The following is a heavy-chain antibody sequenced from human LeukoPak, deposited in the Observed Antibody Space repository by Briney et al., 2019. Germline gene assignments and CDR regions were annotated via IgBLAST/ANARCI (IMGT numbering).Heavy chain of an antibody. CDR2: IYYSGST. V-gene: IGHV4-59*01. CDR3: ARGVTYYDFWSGYYQYFDY. D-gene: IGHD3-3*01. J-gene: IGHJ4*02. Sequence: SETLSLTCTVSGGSISSYYWSWIRQPPGKGLEWIGYIYYSGSTNYNPSLKSRVTISVDTSKNQFSLKLSSVTAADTAVYYCARGVTYYDFWSGYYQYFDYRGQGTLVTVSS. CDR1: GGSISSYY.